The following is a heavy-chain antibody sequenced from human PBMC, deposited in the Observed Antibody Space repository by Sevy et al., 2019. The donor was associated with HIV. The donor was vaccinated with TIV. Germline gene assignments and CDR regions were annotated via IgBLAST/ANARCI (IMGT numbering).Heavy chain of an antibody. CDR1: EFSVTDNY. CDR3: AEDSYYDASGYYYYYYGLDV. V-gene: IGHV3-66*01. Sequence: GGSLRLSCAASEFSVTDNYMSWVRQAPGKGLEWVSTIYSGGSTFYADSVKGRFTISRDNSKNTLYLHTNSLRAEETAVYYCAEDSYYDASGYYYYYYGLDVWGQGTMVTVSS. CDR2: IYSGGST. D-gene: IGHD3-22*01. J-gene: IGHJ6*02.